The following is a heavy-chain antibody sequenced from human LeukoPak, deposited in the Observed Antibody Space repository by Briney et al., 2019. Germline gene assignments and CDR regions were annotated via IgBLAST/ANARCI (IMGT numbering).Heavy chain of an antibody. D-gene: IGHD3-10*01. Sequence: GGSLRLSCAASGFTFSSYSMNWVRQAPGKGLEWVSFISTSSSYIHNADSVKGRFTISRDNAENSLYLQMNSLRAEDTAFYYCARRAGSGSRFTHYYYYYHMDVWGKGTTVTISS. J-gene: IGHJ6*03. CDR3: ARRAGSGSRFTHYYYYYHMDV. CDR2: ISTSSSYI. CDR1: GFTFSSYS. V-gene: IGHV3-21*01.